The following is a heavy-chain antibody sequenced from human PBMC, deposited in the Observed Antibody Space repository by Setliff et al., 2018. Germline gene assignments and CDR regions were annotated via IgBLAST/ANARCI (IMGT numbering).Heavy chain of an antibody. J-gene: IGHJ3*02. CDR2: IIPIFGTA. Sequence: SVKVSCKASGGTFSSYAISWVRQAPGQGLEWMGGIIPIFGTANYAQKFQGRVTITTDESTSTAYMELSSLRSEDTAVFYCATGYSSGWSGFDAFDIWGQGTMVTVSS. CDR3: ATGYSSGWSGFDAFDI. CDR1: GGTFSSYA. D-gene: IGHD6-19*01. V-gene: IGHV1-69*05.